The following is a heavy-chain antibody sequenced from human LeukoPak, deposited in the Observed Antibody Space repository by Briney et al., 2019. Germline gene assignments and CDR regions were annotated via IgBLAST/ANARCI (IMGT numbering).Heavy chain of an antibody. CDR3: ARWGVRITIFGVGQGANDWYYYYGMDV. J-gene: IGHJ6*02. Sequence: SEILSLTCAVYGGSFSGFYWRWIRPPPGKGLEWIGEIIHSGSTNYNPSLKSRVTISVDTSKNQFSLKLSSVPAADTAVYYCARWGVRITIFGVGQGANDWYYYYGMDVWGQGTTVTVSS. D-gene: IGHD3-3*01. CDR2: IIHSGST. CDR1: GGSFSGFY. V-gene: IGHV4-34*12.